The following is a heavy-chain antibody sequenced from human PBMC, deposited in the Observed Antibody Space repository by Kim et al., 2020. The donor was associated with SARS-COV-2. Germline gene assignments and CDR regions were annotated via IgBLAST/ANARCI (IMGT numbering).Heavy chain of an antibody. D-gene: IGHD2-15*01. CDR1: GSTFSSYA. J-gene: IGHJ2*01. Sequence: GGSLRLSCAASGSTFSSYAMSWVRQAPGKGLEWVSTISGSGGTTYYADSVKGRFTISRDNSKSTLYLQMNSLRAEDTAVYYCAHYYCSGGTCYRYFDLWGRGTLVTVYS. CDR3: AHYYCSGGTCYRYFDL. V-gene: IGHV3-23*01. CDR2: ISGSGGTT.